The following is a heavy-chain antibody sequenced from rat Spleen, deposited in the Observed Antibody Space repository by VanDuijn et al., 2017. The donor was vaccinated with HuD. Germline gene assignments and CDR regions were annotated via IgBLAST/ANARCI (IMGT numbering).Heavy chain of an antibody. CDR3: ARRHYGYTDYFDY. CDR1: GFTFSDYN. D-gene: IGHD1-9*01. CDR2: IIYDGSRT. V-gene: IGHV5-7*01. Sequence: EVQLVESGGGLVQPGRSLKLSCAASGFTFSDYNMAWVRQAPKKGLEWVATIIYDGSRTFYRDSVKGRFTISRNNTESVLYLQMDSLRSEDTATYYCARRHYGYTDYFDYWGQGVMVTVSS. J-gene: IGHJ2*01.